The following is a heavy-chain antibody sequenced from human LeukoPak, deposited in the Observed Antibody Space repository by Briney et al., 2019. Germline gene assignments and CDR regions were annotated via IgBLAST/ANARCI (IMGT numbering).Heavy chain of an antibody. V-gene: IGHV4-34*01. CDR3: ARHPVLLWFGEPYGQSAFDI. Sequence: SETLSLTCAVYGGSFSGYYWSWIRQPPGKGLEWIGEINHSGSTNYNPSLKSRVTISVDTSKNQFSLKLSSVTAADTAVYYCARHPVLLWFGEPYGQSAFDIWGQGTMVTVSS. J-gene: IGHJ3*02. CDR1: GGSFSGYY. D-gene: IGHD3-10*01. CDR2: INHSGST.